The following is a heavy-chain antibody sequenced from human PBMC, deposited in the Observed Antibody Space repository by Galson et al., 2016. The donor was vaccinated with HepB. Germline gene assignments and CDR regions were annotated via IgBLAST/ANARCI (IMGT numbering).Heavy chain of an antibody. J-gene: IGHJ5*02. CDR1: GFTISSYA. D-gene: IGHD3-10*01. CDR2: ISASGTRA. CDR3: AKDRQETYYGSGSYYKS. V-gene: IGHV3-23*01. Sequence: SLRLSCAASGFTISSYAMTWLRQGPGKGVEWVSSISASGTRAFYADAVKGRFTMSRDNSKNTLYVQMDSLRVEDTAVYYCAKDRQETYYGSGSYYKSWGQGTLVTVSS.